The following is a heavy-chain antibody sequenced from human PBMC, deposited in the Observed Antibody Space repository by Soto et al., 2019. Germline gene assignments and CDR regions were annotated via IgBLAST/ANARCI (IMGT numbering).Heavy chain of an antibody. D-gene: IGHD6-19*01. V-gene: IGHV2-5*02. CDR1: GFSLSTRGVG. J-gene: IGHJ4*02. CDR3: ARDSSGWYGLDY. CDR2: IYWDDDK. Sequence: QITLKESGPTLVKPTQTLTLTCTFSGFSLSTRGVGVGWIRQPPGKALEWLALIYWDDDKRYSASLKSRLTITKDTSKNQVVLTMTNMDPVDTATYYCARDSSGWYGLDYWGQGTPVTVSS.